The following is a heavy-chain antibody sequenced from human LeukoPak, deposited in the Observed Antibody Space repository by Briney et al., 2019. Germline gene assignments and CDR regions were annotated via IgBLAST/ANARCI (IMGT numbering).Heavy chain of an antibody. CDR2: ISSSSRTI. D-gene: IGHD3-10*01. CDR3: ARDARRMVRGTFDY. J-gene: IGHJ4*02. Sequence: GGSLRLSCAASGFTFSNYSMNWVRQAPGKGLEWVSYISSSSRTIYYADSVKGRFTISRDNAKNSLYLLMNSLRAEDTAVYYCARDARRMVRGTFDYWGQGTLVTVSS. CDR1: GFTFSNYS. V-gene: IGHV3-48*04.